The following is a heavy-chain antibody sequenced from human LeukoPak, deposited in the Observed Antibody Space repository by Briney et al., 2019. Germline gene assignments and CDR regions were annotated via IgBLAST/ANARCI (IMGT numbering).Heavy chain of an antibody. V-gene: IGHV4-31*03. D-gene: IGHD6-19*01. CDR2: IYYTGST. CDR1: GGSISSGGYH. CDR3: ARDEAGVLDY. J-gene: IGHJ4*02. Sequence: SETLSLTCTVSGGSISSGGYHWSWIRQHPGKGLEWIGYIYYTGSTYYNPSLKSRITMSVDTSKNQFFLKVNSVTAADTAVYYCARDEAGVLDYWGWGTLVTVSS.